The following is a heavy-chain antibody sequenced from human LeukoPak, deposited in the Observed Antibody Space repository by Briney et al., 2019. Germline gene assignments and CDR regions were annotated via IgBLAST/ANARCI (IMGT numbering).Heavy chain of an antibody. D-gene: IGHD2-2*01. V-gene: IGHV1-8*01. Sequence: ASVKVSCKASGYTFTSYDINWVRQASGQGLEWMGWMNPNSGNTGYAQKFQGRVTITRNTSISTAYMELSSLRSEDTAVYYCARGTAPAASYYYYYYMDVWGKGTTVTVSS. CDR3: ARGTAPAASYYYYYYMDV. CDR1: GYTFTSYD. J-gene: IGHJ6*03. CDR2: MNPNSGNT.